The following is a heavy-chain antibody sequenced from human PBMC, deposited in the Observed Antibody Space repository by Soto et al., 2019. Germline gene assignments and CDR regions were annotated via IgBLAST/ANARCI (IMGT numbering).Heavy chain of an antibody. D-gene: IGHD3-10*01. J-gene: IGHJ4*02. CDR3: AKAGGSGSYYAERDYYCDY. V-gene: IGHV3-23*01. CDR2: ISGSGGST. CDR1: GFTFNRYA. Sequence: EVQLLESGGGLVQPGGSLRLSCAASGFTFNRYAMSWVRQAPGKGLEWVSTISGSGGSTYYADSVQGRFSISRDNSKNTLSLQGNSLRAEDTAIYYCAKAGGSGSYYAERDYYCDYWGQGTLVTVSS.